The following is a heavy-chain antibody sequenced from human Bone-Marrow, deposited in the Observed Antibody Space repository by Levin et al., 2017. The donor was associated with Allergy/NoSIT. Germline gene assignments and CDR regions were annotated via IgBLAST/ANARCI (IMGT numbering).Heavy chain of an antibody. D-gene: IGHD2/OR15-2a*01. Sequence: PGGSLRLSCAASKFTFSSFAMHWVRQAPGKGLEWVAVTMFDESNKYYADSVKGRFTISKDNSKNTLYLQMNSLRVEDTAVYYCARGERGLFYGPPRYYFDNWGQGTLVTVSS. CDR1: KFTFSSFA. V-gene: IGHV3-33*01. CDR2: TMFDESNK. CDR3: ARGERGLFYGPPRYYFDN. J-gene: IGHJ4*01.